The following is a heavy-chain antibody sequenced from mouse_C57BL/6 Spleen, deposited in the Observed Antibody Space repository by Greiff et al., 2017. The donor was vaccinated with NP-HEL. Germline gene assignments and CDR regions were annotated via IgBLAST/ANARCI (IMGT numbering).Heavy chain of an antibody. V-gene: IGHV1-15*01. CDR1: GYTFTDYE. D-gene: IGHD3-2*02. J-gene: IGHJ4*01. CDR3: TRRGQLRLHGYAMDY. Sequence: VQLQQSGAELVRPGASVTLSCKASGYTFTDYEMHWVKQTPVHGLEWIGAIDPETGGTAYNQKFKGKAILTADKSSSTAYMELRSLTSEDSAVYYCTRRGQLRLHGYAMDYWGQGTSVTVSS. CDR2: IDPETGGT.